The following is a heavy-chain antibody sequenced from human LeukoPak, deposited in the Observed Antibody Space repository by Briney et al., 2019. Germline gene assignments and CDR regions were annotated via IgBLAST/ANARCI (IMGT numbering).Heavy chain of an antibody. V-gene: IGHV3-48*01. D-gene: IGHD2-2*01. Sequence: GGSLRLSCAASGFTFSSYSMNWVRQAPGKGLEWVSYISSSSSTIYYADSVKGRFTISRDNAENSLYLQMNSLRAEDTAVYYCARGPCTSNYYHYYGLDVWGQGTTVTVSS. CDR2: ISSSSSTI. CDR3: ARGPCTSNYYHYYGLDV. J-gene: IGHJ6*02. CDR1: GFTFSSYS.